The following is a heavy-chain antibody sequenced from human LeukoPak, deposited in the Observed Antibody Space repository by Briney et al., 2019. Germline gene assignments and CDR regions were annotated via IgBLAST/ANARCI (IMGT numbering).Heavy chain of an antibody. V-gene: IGHV3-33*08. CDR1: GFTFSRYG. D-gene: IGHD3-22*01. CDR2: IWYDGSNI. J-gene: IGHJ4*02. Sequence: QTGGSLRLSCEASGFTFSRYGMHWVRQALGKGLEWVALIWYDGSNICYADSVKGRFTISRDNSKNTLYLQMNSLSAEDTAVYYCARDLRLQRYDSSFPDQWGQGTLVTVSS. CDR3: ARDLRLQRYDSSFPDQ.